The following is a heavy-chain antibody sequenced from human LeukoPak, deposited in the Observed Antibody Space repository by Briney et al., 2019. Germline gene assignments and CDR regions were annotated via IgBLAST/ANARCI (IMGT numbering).Heavy chain of an antibody. J-gene: IGHJ4*02. V-gene: IGHV3-33*01. CDR1: GFTFSTYA. CDR2: IWYGGSNK. D-gene: IGHD5-18*01. Sequence: GGSLRLSCAASGFTFSTYAMHWVRQAPGKGLEGVAVIWYGGSNKNHVDSGKGRFTISRDNAKNTLYLQMNSLGAEATAVYYCARVDGAMGSLDYWGQGMLVTVSS. CDR3: ARVDGAMGSLDY.